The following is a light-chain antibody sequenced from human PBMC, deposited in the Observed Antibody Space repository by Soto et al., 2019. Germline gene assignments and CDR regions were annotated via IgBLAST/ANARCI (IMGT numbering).Light chain of an antibody. CDR3: QQYNDYWT. V-gene: IGKV1-5*03. Sequence: DIQMTQSPSTLSASVGDRVTITCRASESISKWLAWFQQKPGEAPKVLIYKASSLQRGVPSRFSGSGSGTEFTLTISSLQPDDSATYFCQQYNDYWTFGQGTKVEIK. J-gene: IGKJ1*01. CDR1: ESISKW. CDR2: KAS.